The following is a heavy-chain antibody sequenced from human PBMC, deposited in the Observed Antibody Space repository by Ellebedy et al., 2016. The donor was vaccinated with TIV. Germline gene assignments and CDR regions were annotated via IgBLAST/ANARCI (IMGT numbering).Heavy chain of an antibody. CDR3: ARDNTVGGTNWFDP. CDR1: GYIFTDYG. J-gene: IGHJ5*02. V-gene: IGHV1-18*04. D-gene: IGHD6-19*01. CDR2: ISGLNGKT. Sequence: AASVKVSCKASGYIFTDYGFTWVRQAPGQGLEWMGWISGLNGKTKYARTVQGRVTLTTDTAARTVYMELTSLRSDDTAVYYCARDNTVGGTNWFDPWGQGTLVIVSS.